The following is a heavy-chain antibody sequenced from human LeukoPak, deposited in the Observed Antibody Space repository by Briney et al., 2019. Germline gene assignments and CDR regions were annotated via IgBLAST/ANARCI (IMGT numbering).Heavy chain of an antibody. J-gene: IGHJ4*02. V-gene: IGHV4-4*07. CDR3: ARDLGSYRHYFDY. Sequence: PSETLSLTCTVSGGSLSSYSWSWLRQPAGKGLEWIGRIYTSGSTNYNPSLTSRVTISVDKSKNQFSLILSSVTAADTAVYYCARDLGSYRHYFDYWGQGTLVTVSS. D-gene: IGHD1-26*01. CDR1: GGSLSSYS. CDR2: IYTSGST.